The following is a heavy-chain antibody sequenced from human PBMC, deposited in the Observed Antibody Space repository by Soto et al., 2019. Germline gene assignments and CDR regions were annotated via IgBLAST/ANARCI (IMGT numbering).Heavy chain of an antibody. D-gene: IGHD4-17*01. V-gene: IGHV3-21*01. CDR1: GFTFSSYS. CDR2: ISSNSNYI. J-gene: IGHJ3*01. CDR3: ARDWGDYVRFDAFDS. Sequence: EVQLVESGGGLVKPGGSLRLSCAASGFTFSSYSMNWVRQAPGKGLEWVSSISSNSNYIYNADSVKGRFTISRDNARNALFLQMHSLRAEDTAVYYCARDWGDYVRFDAFDSWGQGTMVTVSS.